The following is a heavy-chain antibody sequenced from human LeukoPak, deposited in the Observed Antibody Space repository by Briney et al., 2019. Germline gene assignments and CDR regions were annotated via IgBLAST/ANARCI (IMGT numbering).Heavy chain of an antibody. D-gene: IGHD1-26*01. V-gene: IGHV3-11*06. J-gene: IGHJ4*02. CDR3: ARDGRVTVGATRYGY. CDR2: ISILSSYT. Sequence: GGSLRLSCAASGFTFSDYYMSWIRQAPGKGLEWVSHISILSSYTNYADSVKGRFTISRDNAKNSLYLQMNSLRVGDTAVYYCARDGRVTVGATRYGYWGQGTLVTVSS. CDR1: GFTFSDYY.